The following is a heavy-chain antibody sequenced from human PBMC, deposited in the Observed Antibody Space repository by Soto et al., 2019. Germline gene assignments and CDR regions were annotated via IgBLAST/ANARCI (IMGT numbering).Heavy chain of an antibody. Sequence: QVQLQESGPGLVKPSETLSLTCTVSGGSVSSGSYYWSWIRQPPGKGLERIGYIYYSGSTNYNPALKSLVTISVDTSKNQFSLKLSSVTAADTAVYYCARVAGVLVWFDPWGQGTLVTVSS. CDR2: IYYSGST. V-gene: IGHV4-61*01. CDR1: GGSVSSGSYY. CDR3: ARVAGVLVWFDP. D-gene: IGHD6-19*01. J-gene: IGHJ5*02.